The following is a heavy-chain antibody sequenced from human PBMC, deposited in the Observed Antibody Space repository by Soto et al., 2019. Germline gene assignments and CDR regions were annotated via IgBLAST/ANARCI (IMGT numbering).Heavy chain of an antibody. Sequence: PSETLSLTCTVSGGSISSSSYYWGWIRQPPGKGLEWIGSIYYSGSTYYNPSLKSRVTISVDTSKNQFSLKLSSVTAADTAVYYFARRLYYDSSGYEGGGMDVSGQGTTVTVSS. V-gene: IGHV4-39*01. CDR1: GGSISSSSYY. CDR2: IYYSGST. J-gene: IGHJ6*02. D-gene: IGHD3-22*01. CDR3: ARRLYYDSSGYEGGGMDV.